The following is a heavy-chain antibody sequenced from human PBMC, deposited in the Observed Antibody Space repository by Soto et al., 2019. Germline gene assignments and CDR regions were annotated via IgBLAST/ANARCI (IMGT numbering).Heavy chain of an antibody. Sequence: QVQLVESGGGVVQPGGSLRLSCAASGFTFSSYAMHWVRQAPGKGLEWVAVISYDGSNKYYADSVKGRFTISRDNSKNTLYLQMNSLRAEDTAVYYGASYSFAGDDAFYIWGQGTMVTVSS. CDR1: GFTFSSYA. CDR2: ISYDGSNK. J-gene: IGHJ3*02. CDR3: ASYSFAGDDAFYI. D-gene: IGHD3-10*01. V-gene: IGHV3-30*14.